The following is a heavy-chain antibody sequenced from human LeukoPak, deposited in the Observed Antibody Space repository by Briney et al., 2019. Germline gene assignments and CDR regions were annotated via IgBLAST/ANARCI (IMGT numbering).Heavy chain of an antibody. CDR3: ASGSGSYFWYFDL. V-gene: IGHV4-59*01. D-gene: IGHD1-26*01. CDR1: GGSISTSY. J-gene: IGHJ2*01. Sequence: SETLSLTCTVSGGSISTSYWSWIRQPPGKGLEWIGYMYFSGSTKYNPSLKSRVTISVDMSKNQFSLKLSSVTAADTAVYYCASGSGSYFWYFDLWGRGTLVTVSS. CDR2: MYFSGST.